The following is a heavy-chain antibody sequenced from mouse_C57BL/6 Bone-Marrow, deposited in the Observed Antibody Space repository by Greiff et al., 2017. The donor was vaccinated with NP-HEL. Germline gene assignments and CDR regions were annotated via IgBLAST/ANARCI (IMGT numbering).Heavy chain of an antibody. J-gene: IGHJ4*01. D-gene: IGHD1-1*01. CDR2: IRNKANNHAT. Sequence: EVKLVESGGGLVQPGGSMKLSCAASGFTFSDAWMDWVRQSPEKGLEWVAEIRNKANNHATYYAESVKGRFTISRDDSKSSVYLQMNSLRAEDTGIYYCTRRGNYGSSYGAMDYWGQGTSVTVSS. CDR3: TRRGNYGSSYGAMDY. CDR1: GFTFSDAW. V-gene: IGHV6-6*01.